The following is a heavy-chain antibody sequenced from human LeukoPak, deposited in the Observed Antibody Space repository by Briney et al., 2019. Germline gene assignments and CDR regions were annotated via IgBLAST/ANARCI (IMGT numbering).Heavy chain of an antibody. CDR1: GASISGSGYY. CDR2: IYDSGST. J-gene: IGHJ4*02. V-gene: IGHV4-39*01. Sequence: SETLSPTCTVSGASISGSGYYWGWIRQPPGKGLEWIGNIYDSGSTYYNASLQSRVTISIDTSKNQFSLRLSSVTAADTAMYYCAKSGGYGLIDYWGQGTLVTVSS. CDR3: AKSGGYGLIDY. D-gene: IGHD1-26*01.